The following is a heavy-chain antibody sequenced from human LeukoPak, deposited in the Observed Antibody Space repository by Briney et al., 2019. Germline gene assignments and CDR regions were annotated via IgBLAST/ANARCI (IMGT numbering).Heavy chain of an antibody. CDR2: ISSSSSYI. CDR3: AREFRSACSGGSCYSSGSYGIYYFDY. CDR1: AFTFSSYS. Sequence: GGSLRLSCAASAFTFSSYSMNWVRQAPGKGLEWVSSISSSSSYIYYADSVKGRFTISRDNAKNSLYLQMNSLRAEDTAVYYCAREFRSACSGGSCYSSGSYGIYYFDYWGQGTLVTVSS. V-gene: IGHV3-21*01. J-gene: IGHJ4*02. D-gene: IGHD2-15*01.